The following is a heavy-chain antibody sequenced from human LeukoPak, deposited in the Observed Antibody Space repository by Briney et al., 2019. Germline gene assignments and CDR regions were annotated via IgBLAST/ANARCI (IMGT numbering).Heavy chain of an antibody. CDR2: ISWSGGST. V-gene: IGHV3-23*01. J-gene: IGHJ6*02. Sequence: GGSLRLSCAASGVTFRSYAMSWVRQSPGKGLEWVSSISWSGGSTYYADPVKGRFTISRDNSKNPLSLQMNNLRAEDRAVYYCAKAPKYYGMDVWGQGTTVTVSS. CDR3: AKAPKYYGMDV. CDR1: GVTFRSYA.